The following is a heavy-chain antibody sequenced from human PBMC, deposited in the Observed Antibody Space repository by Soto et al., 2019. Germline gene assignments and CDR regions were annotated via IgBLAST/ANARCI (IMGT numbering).Heavy chain of an antibody. J-gene: IGHJ6*03. D-gene: IGHD6-13*01. CDR3: ARDKQQLAQHSYNYTDV. CDR2: ISAYNGNT. CDR1: GYTFTSYG. Sequence: ASVKVSCKASGYTFTSYGISWVRQAPGQGLEWMGWISAYNGNTNYAQKLQGRVTMTTDTSTSTAYMELRSLRSEDTAVYYCARDKQQLAQHSYNYTDVPGKGTTGTVSS. V-gene: IGHV1-18*01.